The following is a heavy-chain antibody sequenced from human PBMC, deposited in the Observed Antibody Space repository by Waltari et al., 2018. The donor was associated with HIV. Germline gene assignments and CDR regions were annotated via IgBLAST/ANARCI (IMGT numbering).Heavy chain of an antibody. CDR2: VNHVGRT. Sequence: QVHLEQWGTGLLRPSEPLSLTCAVYGGSFSGYYRSWLRQYPGRGREWIGEVNHVGRTNYSPSLKGRVTVSVDTSKNQFSLTMRSVTAADTAVYYCARDSAPGLAVDDDDGEFFYYGLDVWGQGTTVTVSS. CDR1: GGSFSGYY. J-gene: IGHJ6*01. CDR3: ARDSAPGLAVDDDDGEFFYYGLDV. D-gene: IGHD6-19*01. V-gene: IGHV4-34*01.